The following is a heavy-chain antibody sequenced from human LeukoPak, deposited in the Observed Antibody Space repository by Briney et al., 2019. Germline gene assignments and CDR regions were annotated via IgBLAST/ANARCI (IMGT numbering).Heavy chain of an antibody. CDR1: GFTFSSYS. J-gene: IGHJ4*02. CDR3: ARVSSSGYGVSSGLFY. Sequence: GGSLRLSCAASGFTFSSYSMNWVRQAPGKGLEWVSSISSSSSYIYYADSVKGRFTISRDNAKNSLYLQMNSLRAEDTAVYYCARVSSSGYGVSSGLFYWGQGTLVTVSS. V-gene: IGHV3-21*04. CDR2: ISSSSSYI. D-gene: IGHD5-18*01.